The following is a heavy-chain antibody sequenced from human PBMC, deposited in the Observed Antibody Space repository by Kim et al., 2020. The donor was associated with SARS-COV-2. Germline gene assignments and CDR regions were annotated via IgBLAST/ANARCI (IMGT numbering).Heavy chain of an antibody. CDR3: ARSSYQLLYNWFDP. Sequence: ASVKVSCKASGYTFTSYGISWVRQAPGQGLEWMGWISAYNGNTNYAQKLQGRVTMTTDTSTSTAYMELRSLRSDDTAVYYCARSSYQLLYNWFDPWGQGTLVTVSS. CDR1: GYTFTSYG. CDR2: ISAYNGNT. J-gene: IGHJ5*02. D-gene: IGHD2-2*01. V-gene: IGHV1-18*01.